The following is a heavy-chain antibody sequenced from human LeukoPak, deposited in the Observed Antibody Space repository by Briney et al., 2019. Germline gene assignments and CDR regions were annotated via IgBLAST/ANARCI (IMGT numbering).Heavy chain of an antibody. D-gene: IGHD6-19*01. CDR3: ARGGTVAGYRSPLKSHFDS. J-gene: IGHJ4*02. CDR1: GGSFSAHY. Sequence: SETLSLTCGVYGGSFSAHYWTWIRQPPGKGLEWIGEITHSGSTEYNPSLERRVTMSVDTSKNQFSLKLTSLTAADTAVYYCARGGTVAGYRSPLKSHFDSWGQGTLVTVSS. V-gene: IGHV4-34*01. CDR2: ITHSGST.